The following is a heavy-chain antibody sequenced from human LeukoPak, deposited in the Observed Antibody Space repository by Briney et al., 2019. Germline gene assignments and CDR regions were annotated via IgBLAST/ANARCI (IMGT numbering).Heavy chain of an antibody. CDR2: ISYSASS. CDR3: ARGSGYYYVRPFDY. Sequence: SETLSLTCTVSGGSISNYYWSWIRQPPGKGLEWLGYISYSASSNYNPSPKSRVSISVDTSKNKFSLKLNSVTAADTAVYYCARGSGYYYVRPFDYWGQGTLVTVSS. CDR1: GGSISNYY. J-gene: IGHJ4*02. D-gene: IGHD3-22*01. V-gene: IGHV4-59*12.